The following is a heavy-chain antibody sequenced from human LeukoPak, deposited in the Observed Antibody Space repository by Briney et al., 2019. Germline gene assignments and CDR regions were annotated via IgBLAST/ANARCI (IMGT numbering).Heavy chain of an antibody. J-gene: IGHJ4*02. CDR2: ISYDGSDE. Sequence: GGSLRLSCVASGLAFSSYSMHWVRQAPGKGLEWVGVISYDGSDEYYTDSVEGRFTISRDNSKNTVYLQMNSLRADDTAVYYCARDFTPEWFDIHWGQGTLVTVS. D-gene: IGHD3-3*01. CDR1: GLAFSSYS. CDR3: ARDFTPEWFDIH. V-gene: IGHV3-30*04.